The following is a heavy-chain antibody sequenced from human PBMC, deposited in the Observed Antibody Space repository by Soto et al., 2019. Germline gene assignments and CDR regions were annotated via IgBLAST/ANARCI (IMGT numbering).Heavy chain of an antibody. V-gene: IGHV1-69*13. CDR1: GGTFSSYA. CDR3: ARGSSLPTTIFGVVNYYYYGMDV. CDR2: IIPIFGTA. J-gene: IGHJ6*02. Sequence: GASVKVSCKASGGTFSSYAISWVRQAPGQGLEWMGGIIPIFGTANYAQKFQGRVTITGDASASTAYMELSSLRSEDTAVYYCARGSSLPTTIFGVVNYYYYGMDVWGQGTTVTVSS. D-gene: IGHD3-3*01.